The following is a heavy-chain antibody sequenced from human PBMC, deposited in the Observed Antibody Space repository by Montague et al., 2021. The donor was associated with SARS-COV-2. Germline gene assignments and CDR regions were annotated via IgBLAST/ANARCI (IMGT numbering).Heavy chain of an antibody. D-gene: IGHD2-15*01. CDR2: MKQDGSEI. CDR3: ARDEEDCSGEKCYSYWYFDL. Sequence: SLRLSCAGSGFTLGSYWLSWVRQAPGKGLEWVANMKQDGSEIFYMYSXKGRFTMSRDNAKGSVYLQMTSLRIEDTARYYCARDEEDCSGEKCYSYWYFDLWGRGTQVTVS. V-gene: IGHV3-7*01. CDR1: GFTLGSYW. J-gene: IGHJ2*01.